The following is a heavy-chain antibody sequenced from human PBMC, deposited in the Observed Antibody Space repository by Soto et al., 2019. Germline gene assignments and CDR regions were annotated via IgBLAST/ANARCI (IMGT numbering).Heavy chain of an antibody. CDR2: ISAYNGNT. Sequence: APVKVSCKASGYTFTSYGISWVRQAPGQGLEWMGWISAYNGNTNYAQKLQGRVTMTTDTSTSTAYMELRSLRSDDTAVYYCARGGVYCGGDCRFDYWGQGTLVTVSS. CDR1: GYTFTSYG. CDR3: ARGGVYCGGDCRFDY. D-gene: IGHD2-21*01. V-gene: IGHV1-18*01. J-gene: IGHJ4*02.